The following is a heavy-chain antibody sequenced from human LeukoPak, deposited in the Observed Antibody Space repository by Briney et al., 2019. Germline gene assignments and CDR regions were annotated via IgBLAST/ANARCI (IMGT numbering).Heavy chain of an antibody. CDR1: GFTVSSNE. CDR2: ISGGST. D-gene: IGHD3-10*01. V-gene: IGHV3-38-3*01. Sequence: PGGSLRLSCAASGFTVSSNEMSWVRQAPGKGLEWVSSISGGSTYYADSRKGRFTISRDNSKNTLHLQMNSLRAEDTAVYYCAKVTYGSGTYGAFDYWGQGTLVTVSS. J-gene: IGHJ4*02. CDR3: AKVTYGSGTYGAFDY.